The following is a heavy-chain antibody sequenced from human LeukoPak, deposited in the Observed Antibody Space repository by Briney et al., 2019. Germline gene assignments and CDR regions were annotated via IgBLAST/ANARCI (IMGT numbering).Heavy chain of an antibody. CDR3: AGQYSSSPYYYYGMDV. J-gene: IGHJ6*02. Sequence: SETLSLTCTVSGYSISSGYYWGWIRQPPGKGLEWIGSIYHSGSTYYNPSLKSRVTISVDTSKNQFSLKLSSVTAADTAVYYCAGQYSSSPYYYYGMDVWGQGTTVTVSS. V-gene: IGHV4-38-2*02. D-gene: IGHD6-13*01. CDR1: GYSISSGYY. CDR2: IYHSGST.